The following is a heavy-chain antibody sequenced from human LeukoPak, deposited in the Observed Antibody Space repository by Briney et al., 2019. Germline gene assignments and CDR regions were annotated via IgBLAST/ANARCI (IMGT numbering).Heavy chain of an antibody. CDR1: GGSISSSSYY. CDR3: AREGYYYGSGSYYRAIDY. Sequence: KASETLSLTCTVSGGSISSSSYYWGWIRQPPGKGLEWIGSIYYSGSTYYNPSLKSRVTISVDTSKNQFSLKLSSVTAADTAVYYCAREGYYYGSGSYYRAIDYWGQGTLVTVSS. D-gene: IGHD3-10*01. V-gene: IGHV4-39*07. CDR2: IYYSGST. J-gene: IGHJ4*02.